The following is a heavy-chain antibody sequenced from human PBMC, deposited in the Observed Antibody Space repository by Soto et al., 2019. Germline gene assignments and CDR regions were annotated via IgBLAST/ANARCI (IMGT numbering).Heavy chain of an antibody. D-gene: IGHD3-22*01. CDR1: GFTFSSYA. CDR3: AKDMGYYYDSSGYWGYYFDY. V-gene: IGHV3-23*01. CDR2: ISGSGGST. J-gene: IGHJ4*02. Sequence: PGGSLRLSCAASGFTFSSYAMSWVRQAPGKGLEWVSAISGSGGSTYYADSVKGRFTISRDNSKNTLYLQMNSLRAEDTAVYYCAKDMGYYYDSSGYWGYYFDYWGQGTLVTVSS.